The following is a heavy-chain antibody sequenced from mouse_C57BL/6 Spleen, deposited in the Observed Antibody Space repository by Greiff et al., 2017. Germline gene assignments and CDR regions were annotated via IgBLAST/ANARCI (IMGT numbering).Heavy chain of an antibody. Sequence: VKLMESGAELVRPGTSVKVSCKASGYAFTNYWIEWVKQRPGQGLEWIGVINPGSGGTNYTEKFKGKATLTGDKSSSTAYMQLSSLTSEDSAVYFCARRALGGNCEGGLDYWGQGTTVTVSS. D-gene: IGHD2-1*01. J-gene: IGHJ4*01. V-gene: IGHV1-54*01. CDR1: GYAFTNYW. CDR3: ARRALGGNCEGGLDY. CDR2: INPGSGGT.